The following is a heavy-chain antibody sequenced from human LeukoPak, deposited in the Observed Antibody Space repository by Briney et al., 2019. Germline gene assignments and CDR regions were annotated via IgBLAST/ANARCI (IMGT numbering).Heavy chain of an antibody. Sequence: GGSLRLSCAPSGFTFSNSAMSWVGQAPGKGLEWVSGISGSGGNTYYADSVKGRFTISRDNSKNTLYLQMNSLRAEDTAVYYCAKAGSIRFDYWGQGTLVTVSS. D-gene: IGHD1-26*01. V-gene: IGHV3-23*01. CDR1: GFTFSNSA. CDR2: ISGSGGNT. CDR3: AKAGSIRFDY. J-gene: IGHJ4*02.